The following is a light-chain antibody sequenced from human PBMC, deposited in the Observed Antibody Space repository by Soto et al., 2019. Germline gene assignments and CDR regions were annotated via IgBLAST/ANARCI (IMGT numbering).Light chain of an antibody. Sequence: QSVLTRPASVSGSPGQSITISCTGTSSDVGSYNLVSWYQQHPGKAPKVMIYEVSKRPSGVSNRFSGSKFGNTASLTISGLQADDEADYYCCSYAGSSTYVFGTGTKLTVL. CDR2: EVS. V-gene: IGLV2-23*02. J-gene: IGLJ1*01. CDR1: SSDVGSYNL. CDR3: CSYAGSSTYV.